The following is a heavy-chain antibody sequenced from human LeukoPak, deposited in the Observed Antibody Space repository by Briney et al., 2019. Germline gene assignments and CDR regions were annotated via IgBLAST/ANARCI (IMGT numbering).Heavy chain of an antibody. J-gene: IGHJ4*02. Sequence: PGGSLRLSCAASGFTFSCCAMSWVRQAPGKGLEWISAVSANGAGTYYTDSVKGRFTISRDNSKNTLYLQMNSLRAEDTAVYYCAKAPGGSSGSGFDYWGQGSLVTVSS. CDR2: VSANGAGT. CDR3: AKAPGGSSGSGFDY. V-gene: IGHV3-23*01. CDR1: GFTFSCCA. D-gene: IGHD3-22*01.